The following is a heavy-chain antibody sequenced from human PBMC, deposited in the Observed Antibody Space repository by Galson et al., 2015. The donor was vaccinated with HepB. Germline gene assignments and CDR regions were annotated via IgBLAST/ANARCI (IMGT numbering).Heavy chain of an antibody. D-gene: IGHD3-3*01. CDR1: GFSFRTYA. Sequence: SLRLSCAFSGFSFRTYAMFWVRQAPVKGLECVSCISSDGTSAYYVDSVRGRFTISRDTSKNTMYLQMSSLRPEDTAVYYCVKDLGWVDDYWGQGTLVTVSS. CDR2: ISSDGTSA. CDR3: VKDLGWVDDY. V-gene: IGHV3-64D*06. J-gene: IGHJ4*02.